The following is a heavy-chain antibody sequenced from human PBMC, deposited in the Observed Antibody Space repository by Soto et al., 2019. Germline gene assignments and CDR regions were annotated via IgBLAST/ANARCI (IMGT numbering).Heavy chain of an antibody. D-gene: IGHD3-3*01. CDR3: ERGHKSQELYYDFWSGYYTGSSMDV. CDR1: GYTFTGYY. Sequence: ASVKVSCKASGYTFTGYYMHWVRQAPGQGLEWMGWINPNSGGTNYAQKFQGRVTMTRDTSISTAYMELSSVSSEDTTVYYCERGHKSQELYYDFWSGYYTGSSMDVWGQGTTVTV. J-gene: IGHJ6*01. CDR2: INPNSGGT. V-gene: IGHV1-2*02.